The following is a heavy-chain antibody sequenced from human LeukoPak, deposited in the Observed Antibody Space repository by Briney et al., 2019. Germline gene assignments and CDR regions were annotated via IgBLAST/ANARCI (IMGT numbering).Heavy chain of an antibody. CDR3: ATDPMVRGVHDAFDI. Sequence: ASVKVSCKVSGYTLTELSMHWVRQAPGQGLEWMGGFDPEDGETIYAQKFQGRVTMTEDTSTDTAYMELSSLRSEDTAVYYCATDPMVRGVHDAFDIWGQGTMVTVSS. CDR1: GYTLTELS. D-gene: IGHD3-10*01. CDR2: FDPEDGET. V-gene: IGHV1-24*01. J-gene: IGHJ3*02.